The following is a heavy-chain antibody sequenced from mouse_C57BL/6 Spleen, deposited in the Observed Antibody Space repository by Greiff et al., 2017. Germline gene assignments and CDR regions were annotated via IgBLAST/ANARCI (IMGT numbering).Heavy chain of an antibody. CDR1: GYTFTSYW. CDR3: ARRGDYDVDYAMDY. CDR2: IYPGSGST. D-gene: IGHD2-4*01. V-gene: IGHV1-55*01. Sequence: VQLQQSGAELVKPGASVKMSCKASGYTFTSYWITWVKQRPGQGLEWIGDIYPGSGSTNYNEKFKSKATLTVDTSSSTAYMQLSSLTSEDSAVYYCARRGDYDVDYAMDYWGQGTSVTVSS. J-gene: IGHJ4*01.